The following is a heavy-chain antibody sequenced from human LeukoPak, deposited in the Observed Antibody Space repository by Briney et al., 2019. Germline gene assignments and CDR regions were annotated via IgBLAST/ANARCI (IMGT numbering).Heavy chain of an antibody. CDR2: VDHTGST. D-gene: IGHD1-1*01. V-gene: IGHV4-59*01. CDR1: DDSITMYY. J-gene: IGHJ6*03. Sequence: PSETLSLACTVSDDSITMYYWTWIRQPPGKGLEWIGYVDHTGSTNFNPSLNGRVSVSRDTSKNLFSLRLRSVTAADTAVYFCARGRVSSSTWYSTYYYYFYMDVWGKGTTVTVSS. CDR3: ARGRVSSSTWYSTYYYYFYMDV.